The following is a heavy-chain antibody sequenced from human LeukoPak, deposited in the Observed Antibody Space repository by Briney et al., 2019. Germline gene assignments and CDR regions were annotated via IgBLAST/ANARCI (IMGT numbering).Heavy chain of an antibody. V-gene: IGHV1-69*04. J-gene: IGHJ2*01. CDR3: AGPLKSIAARYFDL. CDR2: IIPILGII. D-gene: IGHD6-6*01. CDR1: GGTFSSYA. Sequence: ASVQVSCKASGGTFSSYAISWVRQAPGRGLEWMGRIIPILGIINYAQKFQGRVTIIADKSTSTAYMELSSLRSEDTAVYYCAGPLKSIAARYFDLWGRGTLVTVSS.